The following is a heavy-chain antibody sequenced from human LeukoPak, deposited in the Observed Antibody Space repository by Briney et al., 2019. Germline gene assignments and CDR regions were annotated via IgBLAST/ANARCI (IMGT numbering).Heavy chain of an antibody. CDR2: IRSGGNTI. CDR1: GFTFSSYN. D-gene: IGHD1-14*01. Sequence: GGSLRLSCAASGFTFSSYNMNWVRQAPGKGLEWISHIRSGGNTIYYASSVKGRFTISRDNAKNSLYLEMKSLRAEDTAVYFCARGAARNYFDYWGQGTLVTASS. V-gene: IGHV3-48*01. CDR3: ARGAARNYFDY. J-gene: IGHJ4*02.